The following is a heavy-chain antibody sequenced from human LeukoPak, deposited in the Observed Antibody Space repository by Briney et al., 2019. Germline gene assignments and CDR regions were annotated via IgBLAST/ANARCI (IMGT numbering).Heavy chain of an antibody. CDR3: AKVSHYYDSSGYYKCFDY. Sequence: TGGSLRLSCAASGFTFSSYAMSWVRQAPGKGLEWVSAISGSGGSTYYADSVKGRFTISRDNSKNTLYLQMNSLRAEDTAVYYCAKVSHYYDSSGYYKCFDYWGQGTLVTVSS. D-gene: IGHD3-22*01. CDR1: GFTFSSYA. J-gene: IGHJ4*02. CDR2: ISGSGGST. V-gene: IGHV3-23*01.